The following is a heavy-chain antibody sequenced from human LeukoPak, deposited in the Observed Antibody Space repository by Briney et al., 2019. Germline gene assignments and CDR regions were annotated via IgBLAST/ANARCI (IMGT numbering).Heavy chain of an antibody. CDR3: ARRLRFIAARRDDDAFDI. Sequence: PSETLSLTCAVYGGPFSGYYWSWIRQPPGKGLEWIGEINHSGSTNYNPSLKSRVTISVDTSKNQFSLKLSSVTAADTAVYYCARRLRFIAARRDDDAFDIWGQGTMVTVSS. CDR2: INHSGST. CDR1: GGPFSGYY. V-gene: IGHV4-34*01. J-gene: IGHJ3*02. D-gene: IGHD6-6*01.